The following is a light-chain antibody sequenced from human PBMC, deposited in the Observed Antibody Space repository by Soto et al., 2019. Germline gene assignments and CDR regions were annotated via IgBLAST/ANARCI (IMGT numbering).Light chain of an antibody. Sequence: IVLTQSPGTLSLSPGERATLSCRASQSVSSSYLAWYQQKPGQAPRLLIYGASSRATGIPDRFSGSGSGTDFTLTISRLEPEDFAVYYCQQYGNSWTFGQGTKVAIK. CDR3: QQYGNSWT. V-gene: IGKV3-20*01. J-gene: IGKJ1*01. CDR2: GAS. CDR1: QSVSSSY.